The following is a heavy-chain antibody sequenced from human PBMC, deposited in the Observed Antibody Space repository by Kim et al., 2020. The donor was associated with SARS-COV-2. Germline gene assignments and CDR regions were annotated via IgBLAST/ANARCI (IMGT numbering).Heavy chain of an antibody. CDR2: ISYDGSNK. D-gene: IGHD5-18*01. V-gene: IGHV3-30*18. J-gene: IGHJ4*02. Sequence: GGSLRLSCAASGFTFSSYGMHWVRQAPGKGLEWVAVISYDGSNKYYADSVKGRFTISRDNSKNTLYLQMNSLRAEDTAVYYCAKSRGYSYGDFDYWGQGTLVTVSS. CDR3: AKSRGYSYGDFDY. CDR1: GFTFSSYG.